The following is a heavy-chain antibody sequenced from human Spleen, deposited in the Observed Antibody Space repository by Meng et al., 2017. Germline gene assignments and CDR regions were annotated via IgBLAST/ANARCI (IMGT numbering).Heavy chain of an antibody. V-gene: IGHV5-51*01. J-gene: IGHJ5*02. Sequence: GESLKISCKGSGYTFTNYWIGWVRQMPGKGLEWMGIIYPGDSNTRYSPSFQGQVTISADKSINTAYLQWSSLKASDTAMYYCARRSDNWFDPWGQGTLVTVSS. CDR2: IYPGDSNT. CDR1: GYTFTNYW. CDR3: ARRSDNWFDP.